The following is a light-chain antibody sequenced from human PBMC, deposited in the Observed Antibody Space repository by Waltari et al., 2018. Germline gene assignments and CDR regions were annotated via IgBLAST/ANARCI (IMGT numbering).Light chain of an antibody. CDR3: FSYTRSITFV. V-gene: IGLV2-23*02. Sequence: HSALTQPASVSGSPGQSITISCSGSNTAVGNNNHVSWYQQHPGRVPKLIIYEVSERPSGVSDRFSGSKSGNTASLTISGLQPDDEADYYCFSYTRSITFVFGGGTKLTVL. CDR1: NTAVGNNNH. CDR2: EVS. J-gene: IGLJ2*01.